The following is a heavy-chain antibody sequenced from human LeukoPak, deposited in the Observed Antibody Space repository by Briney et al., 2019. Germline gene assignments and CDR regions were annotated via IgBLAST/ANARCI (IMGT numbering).Heavy chain of an antibody. CDR3: PTLPFDGPLCGTYWYFHV. Sequence: PSETLSLTCAVSGASINNNYWTWVRQPPGKGLEGIGYIYSNGNTNYNPSLKGRVTISRETSKNQFSLQLPSVTAADTAVYHRPTLPFDGPLCGTYWYFHVWGRGTLATVSS. D-gene: IGHD2/OR15-2a*01. J-gene: IGHJ2*01. CDR1: GASINNNY. CDR2: IYSNGNT. V-gene: IGHV4-59*01.